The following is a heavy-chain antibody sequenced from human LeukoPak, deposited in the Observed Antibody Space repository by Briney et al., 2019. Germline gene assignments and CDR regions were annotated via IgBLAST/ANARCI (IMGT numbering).Heavy chain of an antibody. V-gene: IGHV4-39*07. CDR2: IYYSGST. CDR3: ARSIQLWPHSTFDY. D-gene: IGHD5-18*01. CDR1: GGSISSSIYY. Sequence: SETLSLTCTVSGGSISSSIYYWGWIRQPPGKGLEWIGNIYYSGSTYYTPSLQSRVTISVDTSKNQFSLTLSSVTAADTAVFYCARSIQLWPHSTFDYWGQGTLVTVSS. J-gene: IGHJ4*02.